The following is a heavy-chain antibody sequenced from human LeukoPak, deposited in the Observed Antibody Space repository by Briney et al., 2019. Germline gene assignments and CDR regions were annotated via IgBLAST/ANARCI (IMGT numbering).Heavy chain of an antibody. Sequence: SETLSLTCTVSGGSISSSSYYWGWIRQPPGKGLEWIGSIYYSGSTYYNPSLKSRVTISVDTSKNQFSLKLSSVTAADTAVYYCARDSSIAARGWFDYWGQGTLVTVSA. V-gene: IGHV4-39*07. J-gene: IGHJ4*02. CDR2: IYYSGST. D-gene: IGHD6-6*01. CDR3: ARDSSIAARGWFDY. CDR1: GGSISSSSYY.